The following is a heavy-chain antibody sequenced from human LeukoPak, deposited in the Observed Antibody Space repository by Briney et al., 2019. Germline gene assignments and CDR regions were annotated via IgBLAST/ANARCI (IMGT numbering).Heavy chain of an antibody. V-gene: IGHV4-34*01. CDR3: ARGLDIVVVLGQSAGYYFDY. CDR2: INHGGST. CDR1: GGSFSGYY. Sequence: SETLSLTCAVYGGSFSGYYWSWIRQPPGKGLEWIGKINHGGSTNYNPSLKGRVTISVDTSKNQFSLKLSSVTAADTAVYYCARGLDIVVVLGQSAGYYFDYWGQGTLVTVSS. D-gene: IGHD2-2*03. J-gene: IGHJ4*02.